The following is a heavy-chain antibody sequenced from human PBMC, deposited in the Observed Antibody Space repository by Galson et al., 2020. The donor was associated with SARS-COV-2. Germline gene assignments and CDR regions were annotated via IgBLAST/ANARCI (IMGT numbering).Heavy chain of an antibody. D-gene: IGHD6-13*01. Sequence: TGGSLRLSCAGSGFSFNSYWMSWVRQAPGQGLEWVANINEDGSEKYYVDSVKGRFTISRDNARDSLYLEMNSLRVEDRAVYYCARDVRVSYTTGWYGFLYYGMDVWGQGTTVTVSS. CDR1: GFSFNSYW. CDR2: INEDGSEK. J-gene: IGHJ6*02. V-gene: IGHV3-7*01. CDR3: ARDVRVSYTTGWYGFLYYGMDV.